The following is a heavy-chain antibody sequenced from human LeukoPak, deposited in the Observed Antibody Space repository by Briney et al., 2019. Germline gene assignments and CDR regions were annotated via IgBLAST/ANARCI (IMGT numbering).Heavy chain of an antibody. J-gene: IGHJ1*01. CDR3: TSWGDTTAEYFQR. V-gene: IGHV3-7*01. CDR2: INPDGRDT. CDR1: GFTFNRCW. D-gene: IGHD2-21*02. Sequence: GGSLRLSCVVSGFTFNRCWVNWVRQAPGKGLEWVAHINPDGRDTYYVDSVKGRFTISRDNAQNSMYLQMNSLRVEDTAVYYCTSWGDTTAEYFQRWGQGTLVTVSS.